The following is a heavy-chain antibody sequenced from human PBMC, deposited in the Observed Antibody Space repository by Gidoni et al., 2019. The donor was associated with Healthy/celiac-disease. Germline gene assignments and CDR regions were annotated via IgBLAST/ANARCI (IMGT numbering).Heavy chain of an antibody. J-gene: IGHJ4*02. V-gene: IGHV2-26*01. CDR3: ARTLDYGDYSYYFDY. Sequence: QVTLKESGPVLVKPTETLPLTCTVSGFSLSNARMGVSWIRQPPGKALEWLAHIFSNDEKSYSTSLKSRLTISKDTSKSQVVLTMTNMDPVDTATYYCARTLDYGDYSYYFDYWGQGTLVAVSS. CDR1: GFSLSNARMG. D-gene: IGHD4-17*01. CDR2: IFSNDEK.